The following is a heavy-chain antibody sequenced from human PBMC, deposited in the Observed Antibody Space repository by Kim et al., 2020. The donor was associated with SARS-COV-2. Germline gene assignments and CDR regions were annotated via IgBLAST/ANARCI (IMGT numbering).Heavy chain of an antibody. D-gene: IGHD6-19*01. J-gene: IGHJ6*02. Sequence: GGSLRLSCAASGFTFSSYSMNWVRQAPGKGLEWVSSISSSSSYIYYAASVKGRFTISRDNAKNSLYLQMNSLRAEDTAVYYCARDELRAGWLVLRSPAVNGMDVWGQGTTVTVSS. CDR2: ISSSSSYI. CDR3: ARDELRAGWLVLRSPAVNGMDV. CDR1: GFTFSSYS. V-gene: IGHV3-21*01.